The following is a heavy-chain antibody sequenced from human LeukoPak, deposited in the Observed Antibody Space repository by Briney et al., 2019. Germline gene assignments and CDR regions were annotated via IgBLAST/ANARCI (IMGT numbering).Heavy chain of an antibody. V-gene: IGHV3-74*01. Sequence: GGSLTLSCAASGFTFSNSRMHWLPQAPGKGLVWVSTINSDGSTTGYADSVKGRFTISRDNAKNTLYLQMNSLRAEDTAVYYCTSEVTTDSWGQGTLVTVSS. CDR2: INSDGSTT. D-gene: IGHD4-17*01. CDR3: TSEVTTDS. J-gene: IGHJ4*02. CDR1: GFTFSNSR.